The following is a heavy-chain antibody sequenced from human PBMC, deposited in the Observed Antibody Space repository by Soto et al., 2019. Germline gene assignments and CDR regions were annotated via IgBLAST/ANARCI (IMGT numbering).Heavy chain of an antibody. V-gene: IGHV1-8*01. CDR3: ARGTSIAAAGTGTL. CDR1: GYTFTSYD. Sequence: QVPLVQSGAEVKKPGASVKVSCKASGYTFTSYDINWVRQATGQGLEWMGWMNHNSGNTGYAQKFQGRVTMTRNTSISTAYMELSSLRSEDTAVYYCARGTSIAAAGTGTLWGQGTLVTVSS. D-gene: IGHD6-13*01. J-gene: IGHJ4*02. CDR2: MNHNSGNT.